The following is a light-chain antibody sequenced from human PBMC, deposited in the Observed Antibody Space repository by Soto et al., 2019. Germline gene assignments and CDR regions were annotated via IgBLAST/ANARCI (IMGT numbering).Light chain of an antibody. V-gene: IGLV2-8*01. CDR3: SSFAGTNYCVV. J-gene: IGLJ2*01. CDR1: TNDVGGYNY. CDR2: DVT. Sequence: ALTQPPSASGSPGQSVTISCSGITNDVGGYNYVSWFQQHPGKAPKLIIYDVTKRPSGVPDRFSGSRSGNTASLTVSGLQAEDEADYYCSSFAGTNYCVVFGGGTKLTVL.